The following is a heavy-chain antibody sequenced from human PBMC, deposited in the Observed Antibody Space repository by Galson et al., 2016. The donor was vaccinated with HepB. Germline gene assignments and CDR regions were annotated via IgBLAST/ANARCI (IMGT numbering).Heavy chain of an antibody. J-gene: IGHJ4*02. CDR3: ARGSECELRSVGY. Sequence: SETLSPTCAVFGGSFSGYHWSWIRQPPGKGLEWIGEIINSESTSYNPSLKSRVTMSLDTSKEQLSLKLASVTAADTAVYSCARGSECELRSVGYWGQGSLVTVSS. CDR2: IINSEST. V-gene: IGHV4-34*01. CDR1: GGSFSGYH. D-gene: IGHD1-26*01.